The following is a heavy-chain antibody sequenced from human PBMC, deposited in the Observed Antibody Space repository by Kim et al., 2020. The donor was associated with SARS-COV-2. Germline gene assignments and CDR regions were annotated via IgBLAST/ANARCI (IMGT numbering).Heavy chain of an antibody. CDR2: SP. J-gene: IGHJ4*02. V-gene: IGHV3-23*01. CDR3: AKGARLAGDH. Sequence: SPVYADPVQRRFTLSRDHSKNTLYMHMNSLRAEDTAVYYCAKGARLAGDHWGQGTLVTVSS. D-gene: IGHD7-27*01.